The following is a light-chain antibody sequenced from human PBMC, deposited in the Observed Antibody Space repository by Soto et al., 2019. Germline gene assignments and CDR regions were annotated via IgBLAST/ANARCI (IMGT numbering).Light chain of an antibody. CDR1: QSVNSN. Sequence: EIVMTQSPATLSVSPGERATLSCRASQSVNSNLAWYQHKPGQAPRLLIYGASTRATGVPARFSGSGSGTAFTLTVSSLPSEDFAVYFCQQYNNWPTFGQGTKVEIK. V-gene: IGKV3-15*01. J-gene: IGKJ1*01. CDR2: GAS. CDR3: QQYNNWPT.